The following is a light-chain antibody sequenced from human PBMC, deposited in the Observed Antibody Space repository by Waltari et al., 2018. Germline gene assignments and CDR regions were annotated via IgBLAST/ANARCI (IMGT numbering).Light chain of an antibody. CDR3: QQYDNWPPDT. CDR2: GAS. V-gene: IGKV3-15*01. CDR1: QSVSRN. J-gene: IGKJ2*01. Sequence: EIVMTQSPATLSVSPGESATLSCRASQSVSRNLAWYQQKPGQAPRLLIFGASTRATGIPDRFSGNGSGTDFTLTISSLQSEDFAVYYGQQYDNWPPDTFGHGTKLEIK.